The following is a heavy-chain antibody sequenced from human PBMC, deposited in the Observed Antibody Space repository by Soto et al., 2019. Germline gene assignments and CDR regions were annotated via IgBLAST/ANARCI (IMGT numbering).Heavy chain of an antibody. V-gene: IGHV3-66*01. CDR2: IQSGGPT. CDR3: ARVRAYCSGGSCYSQYYFDY. D-gene: IGHD2-15*01. J-gene: IGHJ4*02. CDR1: GFTVSSKY. Sequence: GGSLRLSCAASGFTVSSKYMSWVRQAPGKGLEWVSLIQSGGPTYYADSVKGRFTISRDNAKNTLYLQMNSLRAEDTAVYYCARVRAYCSGGSCYSQYYFDYWGQGTLVTVSS.